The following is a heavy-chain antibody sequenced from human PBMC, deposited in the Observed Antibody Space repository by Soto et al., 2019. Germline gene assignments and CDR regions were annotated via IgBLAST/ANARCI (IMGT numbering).Heavy chain of an antibody. CDR1: VHSDSIHRAT. J-gene: IGHJ4*02. V-gene: IGHV6-1*01. Sequence: SQTLSLTYAISVHSDSIHRATWNWIRQSPSGCIGWMRSNYYRTKWISDYARTVNSRISTNPGTSKKLISLQLTAVTPVYTAVYYCARDTADFNSGFDFWGQGTPVTVSS. CDR3: ARDTADFNSGFDF. CDR2: NYYRTKWIS. D-gene: IGHD1-26*01.